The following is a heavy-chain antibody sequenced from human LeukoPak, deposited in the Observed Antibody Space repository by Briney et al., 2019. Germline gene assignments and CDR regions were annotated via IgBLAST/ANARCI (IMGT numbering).Heavy chain of an antibody. D-gene: IGHD3-10*01. CDR1: GFTFSSYA. Sequence: GRSLRLSCAASGFTFSSYAMHWVRQAPGKGLEWVAVISYDGSNKYYADSVKGRFTISRDNSKNTLYLQMNSLRAEDTAVYYCARDRRPGTYYYGSGSLYPFDYWGQGTLVTVSS. J-gene: IGHJ4*02. CDR2: ISYDGSNK. V-gene: IGHV3-30-3*01. CDR3: ARDRRPGTYYYGSGSLYPFDY.